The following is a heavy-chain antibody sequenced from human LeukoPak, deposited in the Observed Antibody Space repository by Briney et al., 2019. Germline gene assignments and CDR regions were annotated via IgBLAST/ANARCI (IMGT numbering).Heavy chain of an antibody. J-gene: IGHJ4*02. CDR3: WSYGSGSYYYFDY. V-gene: IGHV7-4-1*02. CDR1: GYTFTSYA. CDR2: INTNTGNP. Sequence: ASVKVSCKASGYTFTSYAMNWVRQAPGQGLEWMGCINTNTGNPTYAQGFTGRFVFSLDTSVSTAYLQISSLKAEDTAVYYCWSYGSGSYYYFDYWGQGTLVTVSS. D-gene: IGHD3-10*01.